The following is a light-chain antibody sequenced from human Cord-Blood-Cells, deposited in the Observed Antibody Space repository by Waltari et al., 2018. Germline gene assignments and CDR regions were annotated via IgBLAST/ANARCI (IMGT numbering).Light chain of an antibody. CDR1: QSISSY. CDR3: QQSYSTPPT. CDR2: AAS. J-gene: IGKJ1*01. Sequence: DIQMTQSPSSLSASVGDRVXXTCRASQSISSYLNWYQQKPGKAPKLLIYAASSLQSGVPSRFSGSGSGTDFTLTISSLQPEDFATYYCQQSYSTPPTFGQGTKVEIK. V-gene: IGKV1-39*01.